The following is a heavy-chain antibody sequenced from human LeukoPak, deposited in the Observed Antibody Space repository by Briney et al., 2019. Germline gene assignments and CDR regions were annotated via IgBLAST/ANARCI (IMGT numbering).Heavy chain of an antibody. CDR2: ISAYNGNT. V-gene: IGHV1-18*01. D-gene: IGHD3-22*01. J-gene: IGHJ4*02. CDR1: GYTFTSYG. Sequence: ASVKVSCKASGYTFTSYGISWVRQAPGQGLEWMGWISAYNGNTNYAQKLQGRVTMTTDTSTSTAYMELRSLRSDDTAVYYCAGDPAGYYYDSSGYYPTHLDYWGQGTLVTVSS. CDR3: AGDPAGYYYDSSGYYPTHLDY.